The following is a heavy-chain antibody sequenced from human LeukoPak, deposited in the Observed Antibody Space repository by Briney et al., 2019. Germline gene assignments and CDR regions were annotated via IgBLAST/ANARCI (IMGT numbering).Heavy chain of an antibody. Sequence: GGSLRLSCAASGFTFRGYDIHWVRQAPGKGLEWVALIRYDGSDKYNADSVKGRFTISRDNSKNTLYLQMNSLRAEDTAVYYCAIDGAGSYFYYWGQGTLVTVSS. J-gene: IGHJ4*02. V-gene: IGHV3-30*02. CDR1: GFTFRGYD. CDR3: AIDGAGSYFYY. D-gene: IGHD3-10*01. CDR2: IRYDGSDK.